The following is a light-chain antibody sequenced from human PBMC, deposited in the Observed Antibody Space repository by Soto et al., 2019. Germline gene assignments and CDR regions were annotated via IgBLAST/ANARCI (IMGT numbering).Light chain of an antibody. V-gene: IGLV7-46*01. CDR1: TGAVTSSHY. Sequence: QAVVTQEPSVTVSPGGTVTLTCDSSTGAVTSSHYPYWFQQKPGQAPRTLIYDTSNKHSWTPARFSGSLLGGKAALTLSGAQPEDEADYYCLLSYSGVPGVFGGGTQLTVL. CDR3: LLSYSGVPGV. CDR2: DTS. J-gene: IGLJ2*01.